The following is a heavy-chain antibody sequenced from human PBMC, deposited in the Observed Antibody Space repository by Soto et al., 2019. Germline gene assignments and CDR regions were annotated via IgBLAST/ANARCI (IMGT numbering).Heavy chain of an antibody. CDR2: INHSGST. D-gene: IGHD5-18*01. V-gene: IGHV4-34*01. J-gene: IGHJ6*02. Sequence: QVQLQQWGAGLLKPSETLSLTCAVYDGSFSGYYWSWIRQPPGKGLEWIGEINHSGSTNYNPSLKSRVTISVDTSKNQFSLKLSSVTAADTAVYYCARRMHSYGLAYYYYYGMDVWGQGTTVTVSS. CDR3: ARRMHSYGLAYYYYYGMDV. CDR1: DGSFSGYY.